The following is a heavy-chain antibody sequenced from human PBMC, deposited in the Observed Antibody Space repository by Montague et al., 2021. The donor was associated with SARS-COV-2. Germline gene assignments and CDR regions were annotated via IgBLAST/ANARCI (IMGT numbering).Heavy chain of an antibody. V-gene: IGHV4-39*01. CDR3: ARLYGSSFDY. D-gene: IGHD4-17*01. CDR1: GGSVSRISSH. CDR2: FYYAGGT. Sequence: SETLSLTCTVSGGSVSRISSHWGWIRQPPGKGLEYIGSFYYAGGTQYNPSLKSRVTISVDTSNDRFSLKMNSVTAADTAVYFCARLYGSSFDYWGQGTLVTVSS. J-gene: IGHJ4*02.